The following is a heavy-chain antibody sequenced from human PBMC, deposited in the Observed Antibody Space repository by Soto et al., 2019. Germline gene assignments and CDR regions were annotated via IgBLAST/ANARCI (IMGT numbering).Heavy chain of an antibody. CDR2: IIPIFGTA. V-gene: IGHV1-69*01. CDR1: GGTFSSYA. J-gene: IGHJ4*02. D-gene: IGHD3-3*01. CDR3: ARVPYYDFWSGSKRTYYFDY. Sequence: QVQLVQSGAEVKKPGSSVKVSCKASGGTFSSYAISWVRQAPGHGLEWMGGIIPIFGTANYAQKFQGRVTITADESTSTAYMELSSLRSEDTDVYYCARVPYYDFWSGSKRTYYFDYWGQGTLVTVSS.